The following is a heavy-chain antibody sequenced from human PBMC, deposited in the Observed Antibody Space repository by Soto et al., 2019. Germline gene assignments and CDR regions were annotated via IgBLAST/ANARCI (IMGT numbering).Heavy chain of an antibody. J-gene: IGHJ1*01. CDR1: GFTFSSYA. CDR3: AKDRPDSSGYYYVASTAEYFQH. Sequence: HLGGSLRLSCPASGFTFSSYAMSWVRQAPGKGLEWVSAISGSGGSTYYADSVKGRFTISRDNSKNTLYLQMNSLRAEDTAVYYCAKDRPDSSGYYYVASTAEYFQHWGQGTLVTVSS. D-gene: IGHD3-22*01. V-gene: IGHV3-23*01. CDR2: ISGSGGST.